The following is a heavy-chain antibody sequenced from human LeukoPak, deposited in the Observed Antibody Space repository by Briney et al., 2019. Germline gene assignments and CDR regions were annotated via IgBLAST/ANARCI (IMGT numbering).Heavy chain of an antibody. CDR2: ISSSGSTI. CDR3: ARDLVRGDISNWFDP. D-gene: IGHD3-10*01. Sequence: GGSLRLSCAASGFTFSDYYMSWIRQAPGKGLEWVSYISSSGSTIYYADSVKGRFTISRDNAKNSLYLQMNSLRAEDTAVYYCARDLVRGDISNWFDPWGQGTLVTVSS. J-gene: IGHJ5*02. CDR1: GFTFSDYY. V-gene: IGHV3-11*01.